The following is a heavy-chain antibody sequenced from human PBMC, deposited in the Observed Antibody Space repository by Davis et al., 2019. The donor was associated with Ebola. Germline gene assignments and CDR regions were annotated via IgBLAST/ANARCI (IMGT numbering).Heavy chain of an antibody. CDR2: INHSGST. D-gene: IGHD1-14*01. CDR1: GGSFSGYY. J-gene: IGHJ6*03. CDR3: ARHHSGLRNYYYYYMDV. V-gene: IGHV4-34*01. Sequence: PSETLSLTCAVYGGSFSGYYWSWIRQPPGKGLEWIGEINHSGSTNYNPSLKSRVTISVDTSKNQFSLKLSSVTAADTAVYYCARHHSGLRNYYYYYMDVWGKGTTVTVSS.